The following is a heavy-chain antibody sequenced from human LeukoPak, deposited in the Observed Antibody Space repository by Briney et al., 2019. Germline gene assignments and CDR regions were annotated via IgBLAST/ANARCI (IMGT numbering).Heavy chain of an antibody. V-gene: IGHV3-53*01. CDR2: ICSGGST. Sequence: GGSLRLSCAASGFTVSSNYMSWVRQAPGKGLEWVSVICSGGSTYYADSVKGRFTISRDNSKNTLYLQMNSLRAEDTAVYYCARDHGGYYYDSSGYPITFDIWGQGTMVTVSS. J-gene: IGHJ3*02. CDR3: ARDHGGYYYDSSGYPITFDI. D-gene: IGHD3-22*01. CDR1: GFTVSSNY.